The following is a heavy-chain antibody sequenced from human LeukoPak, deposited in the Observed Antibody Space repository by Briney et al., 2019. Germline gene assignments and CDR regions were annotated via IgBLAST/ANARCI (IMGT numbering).Heavy chain of an antibody. CDR1: GYTFTGYY. V-gene: IGHV1-2*02. CDR3: ARESIYGDYVDY. D-gene: IGHD2-21*01. Sequence: GASVKVSCKASGYTFTGYYVHWVRQAPGQGLEWMGWINPNSGGTNYAQKFQGRVTMTRDTSISTAYMELSRLRSDDTAVYYCARESIYGDYVDYWGQGTLVTVSS. CDR2: INPNSGGT. J-gene: IGHJ4*02.